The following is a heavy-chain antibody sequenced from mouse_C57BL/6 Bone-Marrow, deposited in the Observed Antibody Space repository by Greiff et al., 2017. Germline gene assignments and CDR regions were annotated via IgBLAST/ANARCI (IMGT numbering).Heavy chain of an antibody. J-gene: IGHJ3*01. Sequence: QVQLKQSGAELARPGASVKLSCKASGYTFTSYGISWVKQRTGQGLEWIGEIYPRSGNTYYNEKFKGKATLPADKSSSTAYMVLRSLTSEDSAVYFWAISAWFAYWGQGTLVTVSA. CDR1: GYTFTSYG. CDR3: AISAWFAY. CDR2: IYPRSGNT. V-gene: IGHV1-81*01.